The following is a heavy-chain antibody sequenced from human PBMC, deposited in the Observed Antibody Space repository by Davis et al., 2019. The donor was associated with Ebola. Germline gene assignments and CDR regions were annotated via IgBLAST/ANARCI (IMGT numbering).Heavy chain of an antibody. CDR2: IYYSGST. J-gene: IGHJ4*02. D-gene: IGHD6-13*01. CDR1: GGSISSHY. V-gene: IGHV4-59*11. Sequence: SETLSLTCTVSGGSISSHYWSWIRQPPGKGLEWIGYIYYSGSTNYNPSLKSRVTISVDTSKNQFSLKLSSVTAADTAVYYCAKDGLFIDSSWFFGYWGQGTLVTVSS. CDR3: AKDGLFIDSSWFFGY.